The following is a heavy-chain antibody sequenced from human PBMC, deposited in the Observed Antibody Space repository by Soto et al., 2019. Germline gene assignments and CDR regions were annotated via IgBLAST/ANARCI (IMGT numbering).Heavy chain of an antibody. CDR1: GYTFTGYY. V-gene: IGHV1-2*04. CDR3: PRLPSSGCYLFDY. CDR2: INPNSGGT. Sequence: ASVKVSCKASGYTFTGYYMHWVRQAPGQGLEWMGWINPNSGGTNYAQKFQGWVTMTRDTSISTAYMELSRLRSDDTAVYYCPRLPSSGCYLFDYRGEGNLVTVCS. D-gene: IGHD6-19*01. J-gene: IGHJ4*02.